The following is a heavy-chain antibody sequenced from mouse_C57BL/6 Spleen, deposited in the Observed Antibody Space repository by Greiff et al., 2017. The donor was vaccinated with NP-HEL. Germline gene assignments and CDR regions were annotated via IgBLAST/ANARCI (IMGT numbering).Heavy chain of an antibody. CDR3: ASYYYSNYVYAMDY. Sequence: QVQLQQSGPELVKPGASVKISCKASGYAFSSSWMNWVKQRPGKGLEWIGRIYPGDGDTNYNGKFKGKATLTADKSSSTAYMQLSSLTSEDSAVYVCASYYYSNYVYAMDYWGQGTSVTVSS. CDR1: GYAFSSSW. CDR2: IYPGDGDT. V-gene: IGHV1-82*01. D-gene: IGHD2-5*01. J-gene: IGHJ4*01.